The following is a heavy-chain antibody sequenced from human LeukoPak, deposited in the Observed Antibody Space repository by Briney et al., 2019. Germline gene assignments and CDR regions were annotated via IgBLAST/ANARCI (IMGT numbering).Heavy chain of an antibody. CDR2: ISASASST. D-gene: IGHD3-16*01. J-gene: IGHJ4*02. V-gene: IGHV3-23*01. CDR1: GFTFSSYG. Sequence: TGGSLRLSCAASGFTFSSYGMSWVRQAPGKGLEWVSTISASASSTYYADSVKGRFAISRDNSKNTLFLQMNSLRAEDTAVYYCAKLLPRQGGVVSGIDYWGQGTLVTVSS. CDR3: AKLLPRQGGVVSGIDY.